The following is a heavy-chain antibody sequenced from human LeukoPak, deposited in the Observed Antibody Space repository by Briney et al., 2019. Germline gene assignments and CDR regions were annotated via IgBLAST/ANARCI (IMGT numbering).Heavy chain of an antibody. CDR1: GFTFSHYI. D-gene: IGHD2-21*01. CDR2: ISHDGSKE. V-gene: IGHV3-30*04. Sequence: GRSLRLSCAASGFTFSHYIIHWVRQAPGKGLEWVAAISHDGSKEYYADSVKGGFTIFRDNAMNRLYLQMNSLKTEDTAIYYCPRIPRAYGTIPSGPIDIWGQGTMVTVSS. CDR3: PRIPRAYGTIPSGPIDI. J-gene: IGHJ3*02.